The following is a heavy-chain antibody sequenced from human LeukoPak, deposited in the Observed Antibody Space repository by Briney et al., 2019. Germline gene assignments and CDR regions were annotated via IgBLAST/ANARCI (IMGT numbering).Heavy chain of an antibody. CDR3: ARNYFGSGTYPFDY. J-gene: IGHJ4*02. CDR1: GGSISSSNW. V-gene: IGHV4-4*02. Sequence: SETLSLTCAVSGGSISSSNWWSWVRPPPGKGLEWIGEIYHSGSTNYNPSLKSRVTISVDESKNQFSLKLSSVTAADTAVYYCARNYFGSGTYPFDYWGQGTLVTVSS. D-gene: IGHD3-10*01. CDR2: IYHSGST.